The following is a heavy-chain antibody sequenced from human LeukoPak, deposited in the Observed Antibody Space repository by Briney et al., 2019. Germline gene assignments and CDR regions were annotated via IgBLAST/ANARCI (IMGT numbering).Heavy chain of an antibody. Sequence: GGSLRLSCAASGFTFRSYGMHWVRQATGKGLEWVSGIGTAGEIYYPGSVKGRFTICRENAKNSLYLQMNSLRAGDTAVYYCARAAYSSTWYSRYFDLWGRGTLVTVSS. V-gene: IGHV3-13*01. CDR1: GFTFRSYG. CDR3: ARAAYSSTWYSRYFDL. J-gene: IGHJ2*01. D-gene: IGHD6-13*01. CDR2: IGTAGEI.